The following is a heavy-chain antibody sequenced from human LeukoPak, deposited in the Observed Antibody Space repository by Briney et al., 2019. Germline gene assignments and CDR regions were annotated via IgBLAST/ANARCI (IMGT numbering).Heavy chain of an antibody. CDR3: AKEQVASSSSCYYSPLDY. V-gene: IGHV3-23*01. J-gene: IGHJ4*02. Sequence: GGSLRLSCAASGFTFSSYAMSWVRQAPGKGLEWVSAISGSGGSTYYADSVKGRFTISRDNSKNTLCLQMNSLRAEDTAVYYCAKEQVASSSSCYYSPLDYWGQGTLVTVSS. D-gene: IGHD3-22*01. CDR1: GFTFSSYA. CDR2: ISGSGGST.